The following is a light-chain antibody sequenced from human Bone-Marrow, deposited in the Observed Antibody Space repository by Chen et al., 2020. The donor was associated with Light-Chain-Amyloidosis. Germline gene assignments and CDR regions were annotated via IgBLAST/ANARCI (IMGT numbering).Light chain of an antibody. Sequence: SYVLTPPSSVSVAPGQTATIACGGNNIGSTSVHWYQQTPGQAPLLVVYDDSERPSGIPERLSGSNSGNTATLTISRVEAGDEADYYCQVWDRSSDRPVFGGGTKLTVL. V-gene: IGLV3-21*02. CDR2: DDS. CDR3: QVWDRSSDRPV. J-gene: IGLJ3*02. CDR1: NIGSTS.